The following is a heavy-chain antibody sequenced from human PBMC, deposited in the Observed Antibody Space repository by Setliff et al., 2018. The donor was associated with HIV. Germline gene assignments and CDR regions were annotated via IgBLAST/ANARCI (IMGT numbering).Heavy chain of an antibody. CDR1: GFTVSNDY. V-gene: IGHV3-53*04. Sequence: PGGSLRLSCAASGFTVSNDYMSWVRQAPGRGLEWVSVIHSGGSTYYADSVKGRFTISRHNSKNTLYLQLNSLRAEDTAVYYCARVSKSRPDAFDIWGQGTMVTVSS. CDR2: IHSGGST. CDR3: ARVSKSRPDAFDI. J-gene: IGHJ3*02.